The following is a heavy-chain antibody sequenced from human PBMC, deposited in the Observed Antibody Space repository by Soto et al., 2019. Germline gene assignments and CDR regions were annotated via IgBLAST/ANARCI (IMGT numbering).Heavy chain of an antibody. V-gene: IGHV1-69*02. D-gene: IGHD6-19*01. Sequence: EASVKVSCKASGGTFSRYSITWVRQAPGHGLEWIGRIIPIFGIPTYAQKFQGRVTFTADESTSTAYLQWTSPKASDTAMYYCARSRRGAYSSGWYSLSGYYNYGIDVWGQGTKVTVSS. J-gene: IGHJ6*02. CDR3: ARSRRGAYSSGWYSLSGYYNYGIDV. CDR1: GGTFSRYS. CDR2: IIPIFGIP.